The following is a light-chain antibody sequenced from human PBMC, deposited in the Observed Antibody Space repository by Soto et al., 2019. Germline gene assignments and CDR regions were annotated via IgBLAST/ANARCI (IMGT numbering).Light chain of an antibody. CDR3: QQYSTYPLT. V-gene: IGKV1-5*01. J-gene: IGKJ4*01. CDR2: DAS. Sequence: DIQMTQSPSTLSASIGDRVTITCRASQSITTFLAWYQQKPGKAPQILIYDASNLEPGVPSRLSGGGSGTEFTLTSSSLQPDDFATYYCQQYSTYPLTCGGGTRVEIK. CDR1: QSITTF.